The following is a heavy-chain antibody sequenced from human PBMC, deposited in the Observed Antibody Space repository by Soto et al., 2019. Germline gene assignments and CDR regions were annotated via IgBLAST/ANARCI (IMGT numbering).Heavy chain of an antibody. Sequence: QVQLVQSGAEVKKPGASVKISCKTSGYTFMTYALHWVRQAPGQRPEWMGWINPGNGNTEYSQKLQGRVTITRDPSARTVFMEVANMTSEDTAVYYCAKVRMLWYGELSHWGQGTQVIVSA. CDR2: INPGNGNT. CDR1: GYTFMTYA. CDR3: AKVRMLWYGELSH. J-gene: IGHJ4*02. D-gene: IGHD3-10*01. V-gene: IGHV1-3*01.